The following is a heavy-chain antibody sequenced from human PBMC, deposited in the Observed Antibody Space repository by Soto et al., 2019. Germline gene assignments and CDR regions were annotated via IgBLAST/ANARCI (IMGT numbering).Heavy chain of an antibody. CDR1: GGSIISGGYY. CDR2: IYYSGST. D-gene: IGHD5-12*01. Sequence: SETLSLTCTVSGGSIISGGYYWSWIRQHPGKGLEWIGYIYYSGSTYYNPSLKSRVTISVDTSKNQFSLKLSSVTAADTAVYYCARDIHGLGAGAIEMATITPFDYWGQGTLVTVSS. V-gene: IGHV4-31*03. J-gene: IGHJ4*02. CDR3: ARDIHGLGAGAIEMATITPFDY.